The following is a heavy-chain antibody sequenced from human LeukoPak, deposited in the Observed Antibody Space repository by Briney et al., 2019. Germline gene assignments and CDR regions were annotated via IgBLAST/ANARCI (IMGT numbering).Heavy chain of an antibody. Sequence: ASVKVSCKVSGYTLTELPMHWVRQAPGKGLEWMGGFDPEDGETIYAQKFQGRVTMTEDTSTDTAYMELSSLRSEDTAVYYCATEVEYSGSYLYWGQGTLVTVSS. CDR3: ATEVEYSGSYLY. CDR2: FDPEDGET. V-gene: IGHV1-24*01. D-gene: IGHD1-26*01. J-gene: IGHJ4*02. CDR1: GYTLTELP.